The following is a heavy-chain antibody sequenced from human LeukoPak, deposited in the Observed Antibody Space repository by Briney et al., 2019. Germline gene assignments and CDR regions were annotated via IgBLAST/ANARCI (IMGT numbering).Heavy chain of an antibody. Sequence: PSETLSLTCTVSGGSISSSSYYWGWIRQPPGKGLEWIGSIYYSGSTYYNPSLKSRVTISVDTSKNQFSLKLSSVTAADTAVYYCARHHQTGTDLFDAFDIWGQGTMVTVSS. CDR2: IYYSGST. D-gene: IGHD1-1*01. CDR1: GGSISSSSYY. J-gene: IGHJ3*02. CDR3: ARHHQTGTDLFDAFDI. V-gene: IGHV4-39*01.